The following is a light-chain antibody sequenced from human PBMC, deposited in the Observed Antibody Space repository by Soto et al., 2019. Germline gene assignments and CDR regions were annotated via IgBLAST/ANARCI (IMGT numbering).Light chain of an antibody. CDR2: HAS. J-gene: IGKJ1*01. Sequence: EIVLTQSPVTLCLSPVEIATLSGTGIQSVSASYLAWYQHKPGQAPRLLIYHASARATGIPARFSGSGSGTEFTLTISGLQSEDFAVYYCQQYNNWPPWTFGQGTKVDIK. CDR1: QSVSASY. V-gene: IGKV3-15*01. CDR3: QQYNNWPPWT.